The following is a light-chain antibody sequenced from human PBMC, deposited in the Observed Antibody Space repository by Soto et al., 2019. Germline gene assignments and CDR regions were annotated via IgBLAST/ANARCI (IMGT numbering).Light chain of an antibody. CDR3: QQRGHWPPEDT. V-gene: IGKV3-11*01. CDR2: DAS. CDR1: QSVSSF. J-gene: IGKJ2*01. Sequence: EIVLTQSPTTLSLSPGDRATLSCRASQSVSSFLAWYQQKPGQAPRLLIYDASKRATGVPARFSGSGSGTDFTLTISSLEPEDFAVYYCQQRGHWPPEDTFGQGTKLEIQ.